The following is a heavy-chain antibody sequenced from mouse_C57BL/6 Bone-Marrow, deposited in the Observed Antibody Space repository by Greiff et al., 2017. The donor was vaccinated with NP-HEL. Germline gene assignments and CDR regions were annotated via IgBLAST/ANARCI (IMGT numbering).Heavy chain of an antibody. CDR2: ILPGSGNT. D-gene: IGHD1-1*01. V-gene: IGHV1-9*01. J-gene: IGHJ2*01. Sequence: QVQLQQSGAELMKPGASVKLSCKATGYTFTGNWIEWVKQRPGHGLEWIGEILPGSGNTYYNERFKGKATFTADTSSNTAYMQLSSLTTEDSAIYYCARDYYGSSYFDNWGQGTTLTGSS. CDR1: GYTFTGNW. CDR3: ARDYYGSSYFDN.